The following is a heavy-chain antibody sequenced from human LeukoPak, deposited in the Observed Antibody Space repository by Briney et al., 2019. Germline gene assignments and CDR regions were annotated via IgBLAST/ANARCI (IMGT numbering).Heavy chain of an antibody. D-gene: IGHD3-3*01. Sequence: PSETLSLNCAGSGGTTSGVGFEWNWIRQPPGKGLECLGYMYYDGTSNYNPSLKSRVTISIDSSKNQLSLRLSSVTAADTDVHYRARGSDHYDLGDSWGQGILVTVSS. CDR3: ARGSDHYDLGDS. J-gene: IGHJ4*02. CDR1: GGTTSGVGFE. CDR2: MYYDGTS. V-gene: IGHV4-61*08.